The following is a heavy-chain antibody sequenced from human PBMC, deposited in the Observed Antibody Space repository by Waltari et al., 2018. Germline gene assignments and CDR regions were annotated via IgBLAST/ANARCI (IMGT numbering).Heavy chain of an antibody. D-gene: IGHD3-3*01. J-gene: IGHJ4*02. V-gene: IGHV1-69*14. Sequence: QVQLMQSGAEVKKPGSSVKVSCKASGGTFSSYAISWVRQAPGQGLEWMGGIIHIVGKANYAQKFQGMVTITADKSTSTAYLALSRLRSEETAVYSCAIGVTIFGVAAPDYWGQGTLVTVSS. CDR3: AIGVTIFGVAAPDY. CDR1: GGTFSSYA. CDR2: IIHIVGKA.